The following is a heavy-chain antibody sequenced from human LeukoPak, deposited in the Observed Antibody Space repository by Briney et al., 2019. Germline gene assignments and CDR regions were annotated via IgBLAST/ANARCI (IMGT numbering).Heavy chain of an antibody. J-gene: IGHJ6*03. CDR3: ASSPEVGATNYYYYYYMGV. D-gene: IGHD1-26*01. CDR2: INPNSGGT. CDR1: GYTFTNNA. V-gene: IGHV1-2*02. Sequence: WASVKVSCKTSGYTFTNNAINWVRQAPGQGLEWMGWINPNSGGTNYAQKFQGRVTMTRDTSISTAYMELSRLRSDDTAVYYCASSPEVGATNYYYYYYMGVWGKGTTVTVSS.